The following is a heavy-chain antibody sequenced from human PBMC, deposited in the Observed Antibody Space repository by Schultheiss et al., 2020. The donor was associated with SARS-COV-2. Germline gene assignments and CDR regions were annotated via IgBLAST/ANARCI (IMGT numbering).Heavy chain of an antibody. CDR3: ARYRVGCSSTSCFYFDY. Sequence: SQTLSLTCTVSGGSISSYYWSWIRQPPGKGLLWIGYISPSGSTNHNPSLKSRVTISLDTSENQFSLMLSSVTTADTAVYYCARYRVGCSSTSCFYFDYWGQGTLVTVSS. CDR2: ISPSGST. V-gene: IGHV4-4*08. CDR1: GGSISSYY. J-gene: IGHJ4*02. D-gene: IGHD2-2*01.